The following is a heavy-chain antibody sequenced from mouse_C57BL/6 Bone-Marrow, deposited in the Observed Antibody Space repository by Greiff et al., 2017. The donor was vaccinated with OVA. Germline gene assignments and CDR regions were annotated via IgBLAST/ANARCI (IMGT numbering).Heavy chain of an antibody. Sequence: VQVVESGPELVKPGASVKISCKASGYSFTSYYIHWVKQRPGQGLEWIGWIYPGSGNTKYNEKFKGKATLTADTSSSTAYMQLSSLTSEDSAVYYCAGYYGNSWYFDVWGTGTTVTVSS. V-gene: IGHV1-66*01. CDR1: GYSFTSYY. CDR2: IYPGSGNT. D-gene: IGHD2-1*01. J-gene: IGHJ1*03. CDR3: AGYYGNSWYFDV.